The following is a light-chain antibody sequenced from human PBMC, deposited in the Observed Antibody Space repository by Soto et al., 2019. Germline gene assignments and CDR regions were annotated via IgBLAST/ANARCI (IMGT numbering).Light chain of an antibody. CDR1: KSVSSY. V-gene: IGKV3-11*01. CDR2: DAS. Sequence: EIVLTQSPATLSLSPGERATLSCRASKSVSSYLAWYQQQPGQAPRLXIYDASNRETGIPARFSGSGSGTEFTLPISSLEPEDFEVYYCQQRSNWKVTFGQGTRLEIK. J-gene: IGKJ5*01. CDR3: QQRSNWKVT.